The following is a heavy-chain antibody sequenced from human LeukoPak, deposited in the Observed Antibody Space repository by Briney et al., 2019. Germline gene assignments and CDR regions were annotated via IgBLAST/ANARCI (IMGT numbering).Heavy chain of an antibody. Sequence: PSETLSLTCTVSGGSISSGGYYWSWLRQPPGKGLEWIGYIYYSGSTNYNPSLKSRVTVSVDTSKNQFSLKLSSVTAADTAVYYCARHGARWLQFTFDYWGQGTLVTVSS. V-gene: IGHV4-61*08. J-gene: IGHJ4*02. CDR3: ARHGARWLQFTFDY. CDR1: GGSISSGGYY. CDR2: IYYSGST. D-gene: IGHD5-24*01.